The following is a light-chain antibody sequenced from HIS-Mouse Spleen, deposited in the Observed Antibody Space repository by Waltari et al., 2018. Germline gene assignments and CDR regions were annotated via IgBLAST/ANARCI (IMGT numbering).Light chain of an antibody. Sequence: SYELTQPPSVSVSPGQTASIPCPGDKLGPNYACWYHQKPGQSPVLVIYQASKRPSGIPERFSGSNSGNTATLTISGTQAMDEADYYCQAWDSSYSVFGGGTKLTVL. CDR1: KLGPNY. CDR2: QAS. J-gene: IGLJ2*01. V-gene: IGLV3-1*01. CDR3: QAWDSSYSV.